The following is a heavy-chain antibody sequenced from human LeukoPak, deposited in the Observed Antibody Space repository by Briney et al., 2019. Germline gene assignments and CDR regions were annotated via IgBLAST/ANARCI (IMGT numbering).Heavy chain of an antibody. Sequence: SETLSLTCTVSGDSICNSNYYWAWVRQPPGKGLEWLGSIFYSGSTYYNPSLKSRVTISVDTSKNQFSLNLHSVTAADTATYYRARRGITYSSSFFAYWGQGTLVTVSS. J-gene: IGHJ4*02. CDR1: GDSICNSNYY. CDR2: IFYSGST. CDR3: ARRGITYSSSFFAY. V-gene: IGHV4-39*01. D-gene: IGHD6-13*01.